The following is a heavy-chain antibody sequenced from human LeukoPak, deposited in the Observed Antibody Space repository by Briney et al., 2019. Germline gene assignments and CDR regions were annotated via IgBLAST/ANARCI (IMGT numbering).Heavy chain of an antibody. CDR2: IKQDGRET. V-gene: IGHV3-7*04. CDR1: GFTFSNYW. D-gene: IGHD3-22*01. J-gene: IGHJ4*02. CDR3: AMDGYYDTSGYAAYYFDY. Sequence: PGGSLRLSCAASGFTFSNYWMCWVRQIPGKGLEWVANIKQDGRETHYVDSAKGRFTISRDNSKNSLSLQMNSLRAEDTAVYFCAMDGYYDTSGYAAYYFDYWGQGTLVTVSS.